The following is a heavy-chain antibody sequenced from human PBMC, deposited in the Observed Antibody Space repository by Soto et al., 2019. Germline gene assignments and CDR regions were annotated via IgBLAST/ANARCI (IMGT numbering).Heavy chain of an antibody. D-gene: IGHD3-22*01. CDR3: AKDADYYDSSGLI. V-gene: IGHV3-74*01. CDR1: GFTFSSYW. CDR2: INSDGSST. Sequence: VGSLRLSCAASGFTFSSYWMHWVRQAPGKGLVWVSRINSDGSSTSYADSVKGRFTISRDNAKNTLYLQMNSLRDEDTAVYYWAKDADYYDSSGLIWGQGTMVTV. J-gene: IGHJ3*02.